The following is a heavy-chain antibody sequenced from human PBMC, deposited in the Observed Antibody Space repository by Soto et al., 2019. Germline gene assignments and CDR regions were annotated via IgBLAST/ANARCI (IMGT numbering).Heavy chain of an antibody. CDR1: GFTFSSYA. CDR2: ISGSGGST. V-gene: IGHV3-23*01. CDR3: AKKTGPPNLWPPYYYGMDV. J-gene: IGHJ6*02. D-gene: IGHD3-10*01. Sequence: GGSLRLSCAASGFTFSSYAMSWVRQAPGKGLEWVSAISGSGGSTYYADSVKGRFTISRDNSKNTLYLQMNSLRAEDTAVYYCAKKTGPPNLWPPYYYGMDVWGQGTTVTVSS.